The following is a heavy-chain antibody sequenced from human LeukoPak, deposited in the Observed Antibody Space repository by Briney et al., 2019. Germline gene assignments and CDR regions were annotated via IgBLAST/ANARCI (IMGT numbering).Heavy chain of an antibody. Sequence: GRSLRLSCAASGFTYSSYAMHWVRQAPGKGLEWVAVISYDGSNKYYAASVKGRFTISRDNSKNTLYLQMNSLRAEDTAVYYCARDLVGSSGSWGQGTLVTVSS. D-gene: IGHD6-19*01. CDR2: ISYDGSNK. J-gene: IGHJ5*02. CDR3: ARDLVGSSGS. V-gene: IGHV3-30*04. CDR1: GFTYSSYA.